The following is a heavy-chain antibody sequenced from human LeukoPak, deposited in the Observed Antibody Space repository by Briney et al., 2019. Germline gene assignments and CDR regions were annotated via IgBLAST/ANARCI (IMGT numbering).Heavy chain of an antibody. V-gene: IGHV1-18*04. J-gene: IGHJ6*02. CDR2: ISAYNAHT. CDR3: ARDQGAEAHTGNYYYGMDV. D-gene: IGHD5-18*01. CDR1: GYTFTSYY. Sequence: GASVKVSCKASGYTFTSYYMHWVRQAPGQGLEWMGWISAYNAHTNNAQKFQGRVTMTTDTSTSTVHMELRSLRSDDTAVYHCARDQGAEAHTGNYYYGMDVWGQGTTVTVSS.